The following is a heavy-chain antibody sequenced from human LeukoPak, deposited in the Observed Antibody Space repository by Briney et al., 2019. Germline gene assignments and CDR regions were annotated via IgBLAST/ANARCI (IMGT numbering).Heavy chain of an antibody. D-gene: IGHD6-19*01. V-gene: IGHV4-4*02. CDR3: ARVGRMAVAHRRFDP. J-gene: IGHJ5*02. Sequence: PSETLSLTCAVSGGSISSSNWWSWVRQPPGKGLEWIGEIYHSGSTNYNPSLKSRVTISVDKSKNQFSLKLSSVTAADTAVYYCARVGRMAVAHRRFDPWGQGTLVTVSS. CDR1: GGSISSSNW. CDR2: IYHSGST.